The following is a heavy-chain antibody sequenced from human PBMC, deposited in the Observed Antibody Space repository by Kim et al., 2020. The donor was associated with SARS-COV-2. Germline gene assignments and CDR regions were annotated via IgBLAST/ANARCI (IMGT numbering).Heavy chain of an antibody. CDR3: AKDFEY. J-gene: IGHJ4*02. CDR2: IFYSGRT. Sequence: SLTCSVSGDSISRSDYSWNWIRQHPGKGLEWIGYIFYSGRTYYNPSLKSRVIISVDTSKNQFSLKLNSATAADTALYYCAKDFEYWGQGILAT. CDR1: GDSISRSDYS. V-gene: IGHV4-31*03.